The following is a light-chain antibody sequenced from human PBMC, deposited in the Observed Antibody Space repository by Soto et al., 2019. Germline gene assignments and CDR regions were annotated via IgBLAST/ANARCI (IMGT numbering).Light chain of an antibody. CDR1: SSDIGGYNY. J-gene: IGLJ1*01. CDR2: EVN. CDR3: SSYAGSNNFV. V-gene: IGLV2-8*01. Sequence: QSVLTQPPSASGSPGQSVTISCTGTSSDIGGYNYVSWYQHHPGKAPELMIYEVNKRPSGVPDPFSGSKSGNTASLTVSRLQTEDEADYYCSSYAGSNNFVFGTGTKLTVL.